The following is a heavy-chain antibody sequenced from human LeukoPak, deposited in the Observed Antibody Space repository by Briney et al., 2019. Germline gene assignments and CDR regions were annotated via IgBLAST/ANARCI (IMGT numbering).Heavy chain of an antibody. CDR3: ARDEAYYFDY. CDR2: ISYAGTNK. J-gene: IGHJ4*02. Sequence: GGSLRLSCAASGFTFSSCAMHWVRQAPGKGLEWVAVISYAGTNKYYADSVKGRFTISRDNSKNTLYLQMNSLRTEDTAMYYCARDEAYYFDYWGQGTLVTVSS. CDR1: GFTFSSCA. V-gene: IGHV3-30*04.